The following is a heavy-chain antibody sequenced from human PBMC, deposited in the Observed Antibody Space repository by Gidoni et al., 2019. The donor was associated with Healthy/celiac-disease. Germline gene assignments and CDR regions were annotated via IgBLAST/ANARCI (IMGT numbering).Heavy chain of an antibody. J-gene: IGHJ6*02. V-gene: IGHV6-1*01. CDR1: GDSLSSHSSA. CDR3: ARASIAVAEVSSLLSPSGYYYYYYGMDV. Sequence: QVQLQQSGPGLVKPSQTLSLTCAISGDSLSSHSSAWKWHRQSPSSGLEWLGRTYYRSQWYNDYAVSVKSRITINPDTSKNQFSLQLNSVTPEDTAVYYCARASIAVAEVSSLLSPSGYYYYYYGMDVWGQGTTVTVSS. CDR2: TYYRSQWYN. D-gene: IGHD6-19*01.